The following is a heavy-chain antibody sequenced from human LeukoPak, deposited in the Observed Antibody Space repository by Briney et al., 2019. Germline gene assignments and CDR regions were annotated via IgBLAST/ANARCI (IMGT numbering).Heavy chain of an antibody. D-gene: IGHD1-7*01. CDR2: ISSSVDST. Sequence: GGSLRLSRAASGFTFSTYAMSWVRQAPGKGLEWVSTISSSVDSTYYADSVKGRFTISRDNSKNTLYLQMNSLRAEDTAVYHCAKWGGTGTTYYYYYGMDVWGQGTTVTVSS. J-gene: IGHJ6*02. CDR1: GFTFSTYA. CDR3: AKWGGTGTTYYYYYGMDV. V-gene: IGHV3-23*01.